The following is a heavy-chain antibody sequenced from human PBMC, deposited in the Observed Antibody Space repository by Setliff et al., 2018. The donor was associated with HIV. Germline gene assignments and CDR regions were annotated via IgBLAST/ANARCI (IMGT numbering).Heavy chain of an antibody. D-gene: IGHD2-2*01. J-gene: IGHJ6*03. CDR3: ARRTGYCSTTTCSYYYYYMDV. V-gene: IGHV3-74*01. CDR1: GFTFSTYW. Sequence: GGSLRLSCAASGFTFSTYWMHWVRQSPGKGLVWVSRINSDGRVTNYADSVKGRFTISRDNAKNTLYLQMSSLRADDTAVYYCARRTGYCSTTTCSYYYYYMDVWGKGTTVTVSS. CDR2: INSDGRVT.